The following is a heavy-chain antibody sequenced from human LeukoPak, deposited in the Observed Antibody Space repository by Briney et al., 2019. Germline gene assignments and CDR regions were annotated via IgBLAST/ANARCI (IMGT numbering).Heavy chain of an antibody. Sequence: PGGSLGLSCAASGFTFSSYWMSWVRQAPGKGLEWVANIKQDGSEKYYVDSVKGRFTISRDNAKNSLYLQMNSLRAEDTAVYYCARDSQEVVIPAAPGYWGQGTLVTVSS. D-gene: IGHD2-2*01. CDR3: ARDSQEVVIPAAPGY. CDR1: GFTFSSYW. V-gene: IGHV3-7*01. J-gene: IGHJ4*02. CDR2: IKQDGSEK.